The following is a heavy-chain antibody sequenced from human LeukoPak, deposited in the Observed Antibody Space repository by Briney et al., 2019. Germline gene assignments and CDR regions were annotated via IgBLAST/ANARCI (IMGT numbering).Heavy chain of an antibody. CDR1: GFTFDGYA. CDR3: AKDLSSGRVLESGAFDI. J-gene: IGHJ3*02. D-gene: IGHD6-19*01. Sequence: PGRSLRLSCAASGFTFDGYAMHWVRQAPGKGLEWVSGISWNSGSIGYADSVKGRFTIPRDNAKNSLYLQMNSLRAEDMALYYCAKDLSSGRVLESGAFDIWGQGTMVTVSS. CDR2: ISWNSGSI. V-gene: IGHV3-9*03.